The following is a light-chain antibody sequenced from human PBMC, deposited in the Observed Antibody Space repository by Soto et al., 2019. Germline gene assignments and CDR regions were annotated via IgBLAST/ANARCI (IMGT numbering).Light chain of an antibody. J-gene: IGKJ2*01. CDR1: QSVNQK. Sequence: GGRATLSCRASQSVNQKLGWYQQKPGQAPRLLIYVASYRATGIPARFSGSGSGTEYTLTISNLQAEDFAVYYCQQFNNWPHTFGPGTKVDIK. V-gene: IGKV3-15*01. CDR2: VAS. CDR3: QQFNNWPHT.